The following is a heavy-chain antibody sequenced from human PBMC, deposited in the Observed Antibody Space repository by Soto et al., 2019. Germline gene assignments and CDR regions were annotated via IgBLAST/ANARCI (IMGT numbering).Heavy chain of an antibody. J-gene: IGHJ4*02. CDR1: GFTFTRYS. CDR3: ARESEDLTSNFDY. CDR2: ISSTTNYI. V-gene: IGHV3-21*06. Sequence: GALRLSCAASGFTFTRYSMNWVRQAPGKGLEWVSSISSTTNYIYYGDSMKGRFTISRDNAKNSLYLEMNSLRAEDTAVYYCARESEDLTSNFDYWGQGTLVTVSS.